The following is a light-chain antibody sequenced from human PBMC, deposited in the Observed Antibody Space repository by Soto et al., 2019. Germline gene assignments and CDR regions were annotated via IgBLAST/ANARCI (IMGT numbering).Light chain of an antibody. CDR2: GVT. J-gene: IGLJ1*01. CDR3: SSYTSASTLLYL. CDR1: SSDVGGYNY. Sequence: QSVLTQPASVSGSPGQSITISCTGTSSDVGGYNYVSWYQQHPGIAPKLLIYGVTNRPSGVSTRFSGSKSGNTASLTISGLQAEDDDDYHCSSYTSASTLLYLFGTGTKVTVL. V-gene: IGLV2-14*01.